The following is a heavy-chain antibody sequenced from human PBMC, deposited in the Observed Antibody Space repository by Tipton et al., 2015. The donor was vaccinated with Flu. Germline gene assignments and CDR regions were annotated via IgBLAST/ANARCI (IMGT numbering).Heavy chain of an antibody. J-gene: IGHJ4*02. CDR1: GFTFGDYA. Sequence: SLRLSCTASGFTFGDYAMSWVRQAPGKGLEWVGFIRSKAYGGTTEYAASVKGRFTISRDDSKSIAYLQMNSLKTEDTAVYYCTRDLDPAITKVITVTPTLGFDYWGQGTLVTVSS. CDR2: IRSKAYGGTT. CDR3: TRDLDPAITKVITVTPTLGFDY. D-gene: IGHD4-17*01. V-gene: IGHV3-49*04.